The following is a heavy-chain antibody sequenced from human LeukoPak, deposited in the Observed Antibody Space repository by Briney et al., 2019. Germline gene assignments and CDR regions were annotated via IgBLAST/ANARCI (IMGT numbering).Heavy chain of an antibody. V-gene: IGHV3-23*01. CDR2: ISGSGGST. CDR1: GFTFSSYA. D-gene: IGHD6-19*01. CDR3: AKDQASGWYHYFDY. Sequence: PAGGSLRLSCAASGFTFSSYAMSWVRQAPGKGLEWVSAISGSGGSTYYADSVKGRFTISRDNSKNTLYLQMNSLRAEDTAVYYCAKDQASGWYHYFDYWGQGTLVTVSS. J-gene: IGHJ4*02.